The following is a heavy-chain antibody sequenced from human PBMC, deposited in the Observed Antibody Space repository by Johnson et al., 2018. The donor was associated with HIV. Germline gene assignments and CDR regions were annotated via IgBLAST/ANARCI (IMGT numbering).Heavy chain of an antibody. D-gene: IGHD6-6*01. Sequence: VQLVESGGGVVHPGGSLRLSCAASGFTFDDYAMHWVRQAPGKGLEWVSGISWNSGSIGYADSVKGRFTISRDNAKNSLYLQMNSLRAEDTALYYCVREYSSLSQGAFDIWGQGTMVTVSS. J-gene: IGHJ3*02. CDR2: ISWNSGSI. CDR3: VREYSSLSQGAFDI. V-gene: IGHV3-9*01. CDR1: GFTFDDYA.